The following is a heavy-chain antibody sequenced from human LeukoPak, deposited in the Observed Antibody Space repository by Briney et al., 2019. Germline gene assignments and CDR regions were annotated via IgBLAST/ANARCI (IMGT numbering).Heavy chain of an antibody. V-gene: IGHV3-30*02. Sequence: PGGSLRLSCAASGFTFSSYGMHWVRQAPGKGLEWVAFIRNDGSIKYHADSVKGRFTISRDNSKNTLYLQMNSLRAEDTAVYYCAKDRSGYYQDPFDYWGQGTLVTVSS. D-gene: IGHD3-22*01. CDR3: AKDRSGYYQDPFDY. J-gene: IGHJ4*02. CDR2: IRNDGSIK. CDR1: GFTFSSYG.